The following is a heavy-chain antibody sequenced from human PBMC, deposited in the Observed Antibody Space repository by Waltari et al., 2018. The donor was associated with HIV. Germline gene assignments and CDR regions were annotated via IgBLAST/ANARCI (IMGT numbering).Heavy chain of an antibody. CDR3: ARDNWNDGLDI. Sequence: EVQLLGSGGALVRPGGSRVPSWEAPGFPFSSYWMSWVRQAPGKGLEWVANIKQDGSEKYYVDSVKGRFTISRDNAKNSLYLQMNSLRAEDTAVYYCARDNWNDGLDIWGQGTMVTVSS. CDR2: IKQDGSEK. V-gene: IGHV3-7*01. D-gene: IGHD1-1*01. J-gene: IGHJ3*02. CDR1: GFPFSSYW.